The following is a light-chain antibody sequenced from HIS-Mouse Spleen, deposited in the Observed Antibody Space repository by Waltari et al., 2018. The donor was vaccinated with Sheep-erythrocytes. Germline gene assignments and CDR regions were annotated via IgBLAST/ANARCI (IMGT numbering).Light chain of an antibody. V-gene: IGLV1-44*01. J-gene: IGLJ2*01. CDR1: NSNIGSNT. CDR3: AAWDDSLNGVV. Sequence: QSVLTQPPSASGTPGQRVTISCSGSNSNIGSNTVNWYQKLPGTAPKLLIYSNNQRPSGVPDRSSGSKSGTSASLASSGLQSEDEADYYCAAWDDSLNGVVFGGGTKLTVL. CDR2: SNN.